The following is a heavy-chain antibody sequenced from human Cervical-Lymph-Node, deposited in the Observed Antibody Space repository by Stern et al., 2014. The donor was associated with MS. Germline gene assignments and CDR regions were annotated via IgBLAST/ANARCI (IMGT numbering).Heavy chain of an antibody. Sequence: VQLVQSGTEVKKPGESLKISCEGSGYLFATYWIGWVRQMPGKGLEWMGIVYPGDSDVRYSPSFQGQVTISADKSINTAYLQWSSLKASDTAVYYCARRRDSRHYFDYWGQGSLVTVSS. V-gene: IGHV5-51*01. CDR1: GYLFATYW. D-gene: IGHD3-22*01. CDR2: VYPGDSDV. J-gene: IGHJ4*02. CDR3: ARRRDSRHYFDY.